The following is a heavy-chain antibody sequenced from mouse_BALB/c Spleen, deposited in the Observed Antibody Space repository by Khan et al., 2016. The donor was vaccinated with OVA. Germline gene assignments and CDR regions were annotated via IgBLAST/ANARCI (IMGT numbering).Heavy chain of an antibody. CDR1: GISITTGNYR. Sequence: EVQLQESGPGLVKPSQTVSLTCTVTGISITTGNYRWSWIRQFPGNKLEWIGNIYYSGTITYNPSLTSRTTITRDNSKNRFFLEMNSLTAEDTATYYCARDYGSLYWYFDVWGAGTTVTVSS. J-gene: IGHJ1*01. CDR3: ARDYGSLYWYFDV. CDR2: IYYSGTI. D-gene: IGHD1-1*01. V-gene: IGHV3-5*02.